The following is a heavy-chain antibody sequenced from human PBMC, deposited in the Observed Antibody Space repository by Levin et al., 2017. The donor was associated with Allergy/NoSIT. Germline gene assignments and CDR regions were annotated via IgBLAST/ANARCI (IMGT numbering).Heavy chain of an antibody. D-gene: IGHD2-2*03. Sequence: GSLRLSCTVSGGSVSSYYWSWIRQPPGKGLEWIGYIYYSGSTNYNPSLKSRVTISVDTSKNQFSLKLSSVTAADPAVYYCARGGVRLWINWFDPWGQGTLVTVSS. J-gene: IGHJ5*02. V-gene: IGHV4-59*02. CDR2: IYYSGST. CDR3: ARGGVRLWINWFDP. CDR1: GGSVSSYY.